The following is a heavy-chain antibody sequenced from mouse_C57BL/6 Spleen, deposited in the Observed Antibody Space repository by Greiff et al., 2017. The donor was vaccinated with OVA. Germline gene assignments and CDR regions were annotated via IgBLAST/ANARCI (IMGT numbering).Heavy chain of an antibody. V-gene: IGHV5-4*01. CDR3: ARDHDYYGSSFDY. D-gene: IGHD1-1*01. Sequence: VQLKESGGGLVKPGGSLKLSCAASGFTFSSYAMSWVRQTPEKRLEWVATISDGGSYTYYPDNVKGRFTISRDNAKNNLYLQMSHLKSEDTAMYYCARDHDYYGSSFDYWGQGTTLTVSS. CDR2: ISDGGSYT. CDR1: GFTFSSYA. J-gene: IGHJ2*01.